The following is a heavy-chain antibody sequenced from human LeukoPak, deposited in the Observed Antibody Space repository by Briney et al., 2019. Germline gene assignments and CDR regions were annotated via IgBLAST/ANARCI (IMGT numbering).Heavy chain of an antibody. D-gene: IGHD3-22*01. J-gene: IGHJ3*02. CDR2: IYGGGST. Sequence: PGGSLRLSCAASGFTVSSNYMSRVRQAPGKGLEWVSVIYGGGSTYYADSVKGRFTISRDNSKNTLYLQMNSLRAEDTAVYYCAKGQLGGFYDSSGYHDAFDIWGQGTMVTVPS. CDR1: GFTVSSNY. V-gene: IGHV3-53*01. CDR3: AKGQLGGFYDSSGYHDAFDI.